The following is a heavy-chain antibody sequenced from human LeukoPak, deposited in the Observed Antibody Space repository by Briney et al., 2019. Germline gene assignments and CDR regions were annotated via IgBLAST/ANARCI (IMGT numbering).Heavy chain of an antibody. CDR1: GYTFTGYY. J-gene: IGHJ4*02. CDR3: ARDISSGYLYFDH. CDR2: INPNSGGT. Sequence: ASVKVSCKASGYTFTGYYMHWVRQAPGQGLEWMGWINPNSGGTNYAQKFQGRVTMTRDTSISTAYMELSRLRSDDTAVYYCARDISSGYLYFDHWGQGTLVTVSS. V-gene: IGHV1-2*02. D-gene: IGHD3-22*01.